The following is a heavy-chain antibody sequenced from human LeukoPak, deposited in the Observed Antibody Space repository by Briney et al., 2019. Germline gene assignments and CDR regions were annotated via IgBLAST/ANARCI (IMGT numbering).Heavy chain of an antibody. Sequence: ASVKVSCKASGYTFTGYYIHWVRQAPGQGLEWMGIINPSGGSTSYAQKFQGRVTMTRDTSTSTVYMELSSLRSEDTAVYYCAREGFGSYSFPTPFDYYGMDVWGQGTTVTVSS. J-gene: IGHJ6*02. CDR3: AREGFGSYSFPTPFDYYGMDV. CDR1: GYTFTGYY. V-gene: IGHV1-46*01. D-gene: IGHD1-26*01. CDR2: INPSGGST.